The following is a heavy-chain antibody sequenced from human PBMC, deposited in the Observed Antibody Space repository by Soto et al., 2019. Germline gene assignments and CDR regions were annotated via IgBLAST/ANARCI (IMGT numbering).Heavy chain of an antibody. CDR3: ARAIQGDYDLDY. J-gene: IGHJ4*02. CDR2: INPNSGGT. D-gene: IGHD4-17*01. V-gene: IGHV1-2*04. CDR1: GYTFTGYY. Sequence: GASVKVSCKASGYTFTGYYMHWVRQAPGQGLEWMGWINPNSGGTNYAQKFQGWVTMTRDTSISTAYMELSRLRSDDAAVYYCARAIQGDYDLDYWGQGTLVTVSS.